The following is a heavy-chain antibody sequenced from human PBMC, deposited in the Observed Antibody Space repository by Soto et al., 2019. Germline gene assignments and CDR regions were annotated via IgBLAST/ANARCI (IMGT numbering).Heavy chain of an antibody. D-gene: IGHD2-15*01. V-gene: IGHV3-33*01. CDR2: IWYDGSNK. J-gene: IGHJ6*02. CDR1: GFTFSSYG. Sequence: QVQLVESGGGVVQPGRSLRLSCAASGFTFSSYGMHWVRQAPGKGLEWVAVIWYDGSNKYYADSVKGRFTISRDNSKNTLYLQMNSLRAEDTAVYYCASEYCSGGSCYYYGMDVWGQGTTVNVSS. CDR3: ASEYCSGGSCYYYGMDV.